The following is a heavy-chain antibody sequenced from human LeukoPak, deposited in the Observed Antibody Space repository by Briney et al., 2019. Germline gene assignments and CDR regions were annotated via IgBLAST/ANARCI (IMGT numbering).Heavy chain of an antibody. CDR1: GFTFSSYW. Sequence: PGGSLKLSCTASGFTFSSYWMSWVRQAPGQGLEWVANIKQDDSGKYYVDSVKGRFTIARDNAKNSLYLQLNSLRAEDTAVYYCARRDGTGYVGTWGEGALVTVSS. CDR3: ARRDGTGYVGT. D-gene: IGHD5-12*01. CDR2: IKQDDSGK. J-gene: IGHJ5*02. V-gene: IGHV3-7*01.